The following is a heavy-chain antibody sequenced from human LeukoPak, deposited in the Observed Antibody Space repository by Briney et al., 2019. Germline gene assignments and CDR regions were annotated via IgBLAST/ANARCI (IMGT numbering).Heavy chain of an antibody. Sequence: PGGSLGLSGGDSGFTFTNAWRSWVRQAPGKGLEWIGRIKSKPDGETTNYAEPVRGRFTISRDDSKSAVYLQMNSLKIEDTAVYYCTTDLGTYYHGSQRLIPIDYWGQGTLVTVSS. V-gene: IGHV3-15*01. D-gene: IGHD3-10*01. CDR1: GFTFTNAW. CDR2: IKSKPDGETT. J-gene: IGHJ4*02. CDR3: TTDLGTYYHGSQRLIPIDY.